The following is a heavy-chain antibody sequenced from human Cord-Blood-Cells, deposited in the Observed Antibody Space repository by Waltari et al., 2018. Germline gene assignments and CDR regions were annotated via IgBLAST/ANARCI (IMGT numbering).Heavy chain of an antibody. CDR3: ARDLRPYYGTEDDY. D-gene: IGHD3-3*01. Sequence: VQLVQSGAEGKKPGSAVKVSCKASGGTSSSYAVSCVREAPGQGLEWMGGIVPIFGTANYAQKFQGRVTITADESTSTAYMELSSLRSEDTAVYYCARDLRPYYGTEDDYWGQGTLVTVSS. J-gene: IGHJ4*02. CDR1: GGTSSSYA. CDR2: IVPIFGTA. V-gene: IGHV1-69*01.